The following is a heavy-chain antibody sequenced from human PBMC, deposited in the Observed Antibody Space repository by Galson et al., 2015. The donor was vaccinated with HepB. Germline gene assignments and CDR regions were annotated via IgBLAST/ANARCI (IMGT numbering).Heavy chain of an antibody. D-gene: IGHD3-10*01. V-gene: IGHV3-30*04. CDR1: GFTFSSYA. Sequence: SLRLSCAASGFTFSSYAMHWVRQAPGKGLEWVAVISYDGSNKYYADSVKGRFTISRDNSKNTLYLQMNSLRAEDTAVYYCARDAVLLWFGELNAFDIWGQGTMVTVSS. CDR2: ISYDGSNK. J-gene: IGHJ3*02. CDR3: ARDAVLLWFGELNAFDI.